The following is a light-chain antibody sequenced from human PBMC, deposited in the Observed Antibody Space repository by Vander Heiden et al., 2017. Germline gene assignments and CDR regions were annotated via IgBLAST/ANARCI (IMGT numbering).Light chain of an antibody. J-gene: IGKJ3*01. CDR1: EPIRPMY. CDR2: DAS. V-gene: IGKV3D-20*01. CDR3: QQDWTAPFT. Sequence: ILLTQSPATLSLSPGARATLSCGADEPIRPMYLAWFQQRPGLAPRLLIFDASHRATGVPDRFTGIGSGTDFTLTITRVEPEDFGVYYCQQDWTAPFTFGHGTMV.